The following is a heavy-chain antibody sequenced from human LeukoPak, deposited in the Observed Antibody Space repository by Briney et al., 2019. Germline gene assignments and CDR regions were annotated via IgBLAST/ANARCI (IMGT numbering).Heavy chain of an antibody. CDR2: IIPIFGTA. D-gene: IGHD6-19*01. V-gene: IGHV1-69*06. Sequence: SVKVSCKASGGTFSSYAISWVRQAPGQGLEWMGGIIPIFGTANYAQKFQGRVTITADKSTSTAYMELSSLRSEDTAVYYCARMVSSGWYPPRGRQYFQHWGQGTLVTVSS. CDR3: ARMVSSGWYPPRGRQYFQH. J-gene: IGHJ1*01. CDR1: GGTFSSYA.